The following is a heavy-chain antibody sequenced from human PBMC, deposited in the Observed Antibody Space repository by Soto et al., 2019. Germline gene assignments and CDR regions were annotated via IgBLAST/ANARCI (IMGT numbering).Heavy chain of an antibody. CDR3: ARDLTIVVVPAAIGAGGMDV. J-gene: IGHJ6*02. Sequence: GGSLRLSCAASGFTVSSYSMNCVRQAPGKVLEWVSSISSSSSYIYYADSVKGRFTISRDNAKNSLYLQMNSLRAEDTAVYYCARDLTIVVVPAAIGAGGMDVWGQGTTVTVSS. CDR1: GFTVSSYS. D-gene: IGHD2-2*02. V-gene: IGHV3-21*01. CDR2: ISSSSSYI.